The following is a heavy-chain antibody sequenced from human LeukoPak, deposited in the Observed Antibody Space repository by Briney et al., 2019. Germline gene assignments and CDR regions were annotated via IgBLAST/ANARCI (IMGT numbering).Heavy chain of an antibody. J-gene: IGHJ4*02. D-gene: IGHD3-10*01. CDR1: GFTFSSYG. Sequence: GRSLRLSCAASGFTFSSYGMHWVRQAPGKGLEWVAVISYDGYKKYYADSVKGRFTVSRDNSKNTLSLQMNSLRAEDTAVYYCARRLLWDYYFDYWGQGTLVTVSS. CDR2: ISYDGYKK. V-gene: IGHV3-30*03. CDR3: ARRLLWDYYFDY.